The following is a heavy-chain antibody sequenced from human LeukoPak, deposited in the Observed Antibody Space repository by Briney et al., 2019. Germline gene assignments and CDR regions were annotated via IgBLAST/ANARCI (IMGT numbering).Heavy chain of an antibody. D-gene: IGHD3-3*01. CDR1: GYTFTGYY. Sequence: ASVKVSCKASGYTFTGYYMHWVRQAPGQGLEWMGWINPNSGGTNYAQKFQGRVTMTRDTSISTAYMELSRLRSDDTAVYYCARDPDVLRFLEWLHGSRYFDYWGQGTLVTVSS. CDR3: ARDPDVLRFLEWLHGSRYFDY. J-gene: IGHJ4*02. CDR2: INPNSGGT. V-gene: IGHV1-2*02.